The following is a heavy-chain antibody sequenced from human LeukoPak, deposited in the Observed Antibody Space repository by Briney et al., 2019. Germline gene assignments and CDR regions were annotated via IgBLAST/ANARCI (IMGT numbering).Heavy chain of an antibody. V-gene: IGHV5-51*01. D-gene: IGHD4-17*01. CDR2: TYPDDSDT. J-gene: IGHJ4*02. CDR1: GSSFTSYW. CDR3: ARTVSPAVTFFDH. Sequence: GESLQISCEASGSSFTSYWIGWVRKRPGKGLEWMGITYPDDSDTRDSPSFQGQVTISADKSITTAYLQWSSLKASDTAIYYCARTVSPAVTFFDHWGQGTLVTVSS.